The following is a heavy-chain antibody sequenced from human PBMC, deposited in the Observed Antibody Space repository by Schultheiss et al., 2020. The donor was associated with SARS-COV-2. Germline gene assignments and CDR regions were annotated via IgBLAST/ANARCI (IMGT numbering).Heavy chain of an antibody. V-gene: IGHV3-53*05. Sequence: GGSLRLSCAASGFTVSSNYMSWVRQAPGKGLEWVSAISGSGGSTYYADSVKGRFTISRDNSKNTLYLQMGSLRAEDMAVYYCARDVVPWFDYWGQGTLVTVSS. CDR2: ISGSGGST. J-gene: IGHJ4*02. CDR1: GFTVSSNY. D-gene: IGHD2-21*01. CDR3: ARDVVPWFDY.